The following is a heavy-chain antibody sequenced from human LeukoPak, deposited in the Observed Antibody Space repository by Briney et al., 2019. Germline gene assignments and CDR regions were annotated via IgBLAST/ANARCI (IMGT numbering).Heavy chain of an antibody. V-gene: IGHV3-66*02. CDR3: ARELWGYCSTASCPFGY. Sequence: GSLRLSCAVSGFSVGNNYMSRVRQAPGKGLQWVSVMYGDGTIEYADSVRGRFSISRDISKNTLYLLMDSLRPDDTAIYYCARELWGYCSTASCPFGYWGQGTLVTVSS. CDR1: GFSVGNNY. D-gene: IGHD2-2*01. J-gene: IGHJ4*02. CDR2: MYGDGTI.